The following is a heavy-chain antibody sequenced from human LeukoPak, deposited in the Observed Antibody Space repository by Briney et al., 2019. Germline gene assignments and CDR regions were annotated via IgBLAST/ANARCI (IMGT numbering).Heavy chain of an antibody. CDR2: ISWNSGSI. Sequence: GGSLRLSCAASGFTFDDYAMHWVRQAPGKGLEWVSGISWNSGSIGYADSVKGRFTISRDNAKNSLYLQMNSLRAEDTALYYCAKRVSRSSGGWFDPWGQGTLVTVSS. D-gene: IGHD6-6*01. CDR3: AKRVSRSSGGWFDP. CDR1: GFTFDDYA. V-gene: IGHV3-9*01. J-gene: IGHJ5*02.